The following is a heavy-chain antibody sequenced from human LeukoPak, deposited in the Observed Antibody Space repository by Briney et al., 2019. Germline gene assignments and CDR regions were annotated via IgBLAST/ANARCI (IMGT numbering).Heavy chain of an antibody. V-gene: IGHV3-23*01. Sequence: GGSLRLSCAASGFTFSSYAMSWVRQAPGKGLEWVSAISGSGGSTYYADSVKGRFTISRDNSKNTLYLQMNSLRAEDTAVYYCAKFPGDYDILTGYPYYFDYWGQGTLVTVSS. CDR3: AKFPGDYDILTGYPYYFDY. J-gene: IGHJ4*02. CDR1: GFTFSSYA. CDR2: ISGSGGST. D-gene: IGHD3-9*01.